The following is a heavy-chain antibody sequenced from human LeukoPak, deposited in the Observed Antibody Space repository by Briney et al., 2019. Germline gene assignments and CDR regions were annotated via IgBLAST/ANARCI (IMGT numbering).Heavy chain of an antibody. CDR1: GFTFSGYA. V-gene: IGHV3-23*01. J-gene: IGHJ4*02. CDR2: ITGSGDYT. Sequence: PGGSLRLSCAASGFTFSGYAMTWVRQASGKGLEWVSSITGSGDYTYYIDSVKGRFSISRANSKNILYLQMNSLRGEDTALYYCAKDGLYYDGSAHVYYFDYWGQGTLVAVSP. CDR3: AKDGLYYDGSAHVYYFDY. D-gene: IGHD3-22*01.